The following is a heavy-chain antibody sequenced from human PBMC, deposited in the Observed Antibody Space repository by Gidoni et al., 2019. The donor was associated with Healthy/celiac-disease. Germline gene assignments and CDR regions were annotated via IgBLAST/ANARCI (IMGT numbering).Heavy chain of an antibody. CDR2: ISWNRGSI. D-gene: IGHD3-16*01. V-gene: IGHV3-9*01. CDR3: AKDIRGWRSVMSYYYYGMDV. Sequence: EVQLVASGGGLVQPGRSLRLSCAASGFPLDDHAITWVRQAPGKGLEWVSGISWNRGSIGYADSVKGRFTISRDNAKNSLYLQMNSLRAEDTALYYCAKDIRGWRSVMSYYYYGMDVWGQGTTVTVSS. CDR1: GFPLDDHA. J-gene: IGHJ6*02.